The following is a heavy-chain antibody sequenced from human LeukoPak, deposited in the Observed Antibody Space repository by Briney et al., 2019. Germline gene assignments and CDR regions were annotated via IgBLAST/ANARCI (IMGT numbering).Heavy chain of an antibody. J-gene: IGHJ3*02. Sequence: PGGTLRLSCAASGFTFSSYGMSWVRKAPGRGLEWVSAISGSGGSTYYADSVKGRFTISRDNAKNSLYLQMNSLRAEDTAVYYCARDTTTVVAGDAFDIWGQGTMVTVSS. V-gene: IGHV3-23*01. CDR1: GFTFSSYG. D-gene: IGHD4-23*01. CDR3: ARDTTTVVAGDAFDI. CDR2: ISGSGGST.